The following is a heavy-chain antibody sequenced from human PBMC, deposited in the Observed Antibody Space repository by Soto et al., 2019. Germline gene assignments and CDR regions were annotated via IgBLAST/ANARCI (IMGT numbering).Heavy chain of an antibody. Sequence: QVQLVQSGAEVKKPGASVKVSCKASGYTFTGYYMHWVRQAPGQGLEWMGWINPNSGGTNYAQKFQGWVTMTRDTSISTAYMELSRLRSDDTAVYYCASQTSYSSSSSRHYGMDVWGQGTTVTVSS. CDR1: GYTFTGYY. J-gene: IGHJ6*02. V-gene: IGHV1-2*04. CDR3: ASQTSYSSSSSRHYGMDV. CDR2: INPNSGGT. D-gene: IGHD6-13*01.